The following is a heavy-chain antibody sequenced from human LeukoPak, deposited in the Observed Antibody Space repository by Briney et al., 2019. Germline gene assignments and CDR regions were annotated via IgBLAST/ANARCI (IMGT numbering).Heavy chain of an antibody. D-gene: IGHD5-12*01. CDR1: GYTFTSYY. CDR2: INPSGGST. CDR3: AREGEIGYDLSDY. Sequence: GASVTVSCKASGYTFTSYYIHWVRQAPGQGLEWMGIINPSGGSTSYAQKFQGRVTMTRDTSTSTVYMELSSLRSEDTAMYYCAREGEIGYDLSDYWGQGTLVTVSS. J-gene: IGHJ4*02. V-gene: IGHV1-46*01.